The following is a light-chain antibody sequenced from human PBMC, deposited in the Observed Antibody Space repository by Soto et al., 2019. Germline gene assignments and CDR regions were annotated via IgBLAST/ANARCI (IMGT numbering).Light chain of an antibody. Sequence: DIQMTQSPSSLSASVGDRVTITCRASQGISNYLAWYQQKPGKVPKLLIYAASTFQSGVPSRFSGSGSGTDFTLTIGSLQPEDVATYYCQKYNRAPPMYTFGQGTKLEIK. V-gene: IGKV1-27*01. CDR1: QGISNY. CDR3: QKYNRAPPMYT. CDR2: AAS. J-gene: IGKJ2*01.